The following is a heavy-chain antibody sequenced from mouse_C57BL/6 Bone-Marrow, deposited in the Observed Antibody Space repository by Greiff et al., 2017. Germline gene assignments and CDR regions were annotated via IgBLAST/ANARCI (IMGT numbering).Heavy chain of an antibody. D-gene: IGHD4-1*01. CDR2: ISDGGRYT. Sequence: EVMLVESGGGLVKPGGSLKLSCAASGFTFSSYAMSWVRQTPEKRLEWVATISDGGRYTYYPDNVKGRFTISRDNAKNNLYLQMSNLKSEDTAMYYCARTNWDGIAYWGQGTLVTVSA. CDR1: GFTFSSYA. CDR3: ARTNWDGIAY. J-gene: IGHJ3*01. V-gene: IGHV5-4*03.